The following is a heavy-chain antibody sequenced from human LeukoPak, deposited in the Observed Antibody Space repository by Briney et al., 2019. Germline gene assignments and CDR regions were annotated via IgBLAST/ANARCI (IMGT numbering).Heavy chain of an antibody. Sequence: GSLRLSCAASGFTFDDYAMHWVRQAPGKGLEWIGYIYYSGSTNYNPSLKSRVTISVDTSKNQFSLKLSSVTAADTAVYYCARKYYYDSSGTMAFDIWGQGTMVTVSS. CDR1: GFTFDDYA. CDR2: IYYSGST. J-gene: IGHJ3*02. V-gene: IGHV4-59*01. CDR3: ARKYYYDSSGTMAFDI. D-gene: IGHD3-22*01.